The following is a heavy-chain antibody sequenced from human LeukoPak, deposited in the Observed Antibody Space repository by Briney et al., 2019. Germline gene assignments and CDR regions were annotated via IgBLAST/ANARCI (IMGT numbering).Heavy chain of an antibody. D-gene: IGHD6-13*01. CDR3: AKDRYSSSWYWFDP. Sequence: GGSLRLSCAASGFTFSSYGMYWVRQAPGKGLEWVAVISYDGSNKYYADSVKGRFTISRDNSKNTLYLQMNSLRAEDTAVYCCAKDRYSSSWYWFDPWGQGTLVTVSS. CDR2: ISYDGSNK. J-gene: IGHJ5*02. V-gene: IGHV3-30*18. CDR1: GFTFSSYG.